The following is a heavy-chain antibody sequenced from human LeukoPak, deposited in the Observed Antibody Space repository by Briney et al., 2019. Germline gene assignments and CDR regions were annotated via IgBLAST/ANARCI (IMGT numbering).Heavy chain of an antibody. D-gene: IGHD2-21*01. CDR3: ATLWGYSPEDYFDY. CDR1: GGTFSSYA. Sequence: SVKVSCKASGGTFSSYAISWVRQAPGQGLEWMGRIIPIFGTANYAQKFQGRVTITTDESTSTAYMELSSLRSEDTAVYYCATLWGYSPEDYFDYWGQGTLVTVSS. V-gene: IGHV1-69*05. J-gene: IGHJ4*02. CDR2: IIPIFGTA.